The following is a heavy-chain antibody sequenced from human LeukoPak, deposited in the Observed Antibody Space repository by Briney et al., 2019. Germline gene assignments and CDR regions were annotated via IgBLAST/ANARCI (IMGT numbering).Heavy chain of an antibody. CDR3: ARGSGSYPYYFDY. Sequence: PSETLSLTCTVSGGSISSYYWSWIRQPPGKGLEWIGYIYYSGSTNYNPSLKSRVAISVDTSKNQFSLKLSSVTAADTAAYYCARGSGSYPYYFDYWGQGTLVTVSS. J-gene: IGHJ4*02. CDR2: IYYSGST. V-gene: IGHV4-59*01. D-gene: IGHD1-26*01. CDR1: GGSISSYY.